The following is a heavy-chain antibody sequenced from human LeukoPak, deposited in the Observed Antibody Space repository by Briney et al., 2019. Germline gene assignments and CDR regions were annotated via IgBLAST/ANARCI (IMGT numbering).Heavy chain of an antibody. V-gene: IGHV1-18*01. CDR1: GYTFTSYG. J-gene: IGHJ5*02. Sequence: GASVKVSCKASGYTFTSYGISWVRQAPGQGLEWMGWIGAYNGNTNYAQKLQGRVTMTTDTSTSTACMELRSLRSDDTAVYYCARDTNWNDGLDWFDPWGQGTLVTVSS. CDR2: IGAYNGNT. CDR3: ARDTNWNDGLDWFDP. D-gene: IGHD1-1*01.